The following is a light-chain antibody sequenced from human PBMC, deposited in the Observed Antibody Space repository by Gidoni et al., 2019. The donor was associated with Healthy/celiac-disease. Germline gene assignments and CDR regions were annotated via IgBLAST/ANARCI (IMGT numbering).Light chain of an antibody. CDR3: QQYYSTPRT. V-gene: IGKV4-1*01. CDR2: WAS. J-gene: IGKJ1*01. Sequence: DIVMTQSPASLAVSLGARATINCKSSQSALYSSNNKNSLAWYQQKPGQPPKLLIYWASTRESGVPDRFSGSGSGTDFTLTISSLQAEDVAVYYCQQYYSTPRTFGQGTKVEIK. CDR1: QSALYSSNNKNS.